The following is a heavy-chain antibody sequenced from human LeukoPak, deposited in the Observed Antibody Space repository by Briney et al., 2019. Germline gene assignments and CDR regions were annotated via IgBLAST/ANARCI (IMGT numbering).Heavy chain of an antibody. D-gene: IGHD3-22*01. J-gene: IGHJ4*02. CDR2: IYYSGST. CDR3: ARNYYDSSGYYDY. CDR1: GGSISSGDYY. V-gene: IGHV4-30-4*01. Sequence: SQTLSLTCTVSGGSISSGDYYWSWIRQPPGTGLEWIGYIYYSGSTYYNPSLKSRVTISVDTSKNQFSLKLSSETAADTAVYYCARNYYDSSGYYDYWGQGTLVTVSS.